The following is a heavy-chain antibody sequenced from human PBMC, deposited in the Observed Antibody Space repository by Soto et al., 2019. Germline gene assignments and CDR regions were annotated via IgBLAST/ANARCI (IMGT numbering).Heavy chain of an antibody. CDR1: GFTFSSYS. Sequence: EVQLVESGGGLVKPGGSLRLSCAASGFTFSSYSMNWVRQAPGKGLEWVSSISSSSSYIYYADSVKGRFTISRDNAKNSLYLQMNSLRAEDTAVYYCARDRYYYDSSGYYAWFDPWGQGTLVTVSS. J-gene: IGHJ5*02. V-gene: IGHV3-21*01. D-gene: IGHD3-22*01. CDR3: ARDRYYYDSSGYYAWFDP. CDR2: ISSSSSYI.